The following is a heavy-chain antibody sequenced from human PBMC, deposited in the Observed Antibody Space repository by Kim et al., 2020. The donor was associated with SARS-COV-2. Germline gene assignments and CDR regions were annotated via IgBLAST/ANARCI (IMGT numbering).Heavy chain of an antibody. CDR3: ARPSSSHFDF. D-gene: IGHD3-10*01. V-gene: IGHV3-33*01. Sequence: YADSVQGRFTISREYSENTLYLQMDSLSAGDTAVYYCARPSSSHFDFWGQGTLVTVSS. J-gene: IGHJ4*02.